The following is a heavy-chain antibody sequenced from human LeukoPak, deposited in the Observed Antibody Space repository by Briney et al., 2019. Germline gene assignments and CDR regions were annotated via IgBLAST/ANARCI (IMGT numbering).Heavy chain of an antibody. CDR1: GYTFIHSF. J-gene: IGHJ4*01. V-gene: IGHV1-2*02. Sequence: ASVKVSCKASGYTFIHSFMHWGRQAPGQRPEWRGWINPISGDTNYEPKFQGRITLSTDPSITTAYLEITRLTFEDTAMYYCARDLAWGSDYDLDYWGRGTLVSVSS. D-gene: IGHD5-12*01. CDR3: ARDLAWGSDYDLDY. CDR2: INPISGDT.